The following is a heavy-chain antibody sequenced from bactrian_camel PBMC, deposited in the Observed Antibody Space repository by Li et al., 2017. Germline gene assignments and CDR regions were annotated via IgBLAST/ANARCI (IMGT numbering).Heavy chain of an antibody. CDR2: IYTGGGQT. V-gene: IGHV3S6*01. D-gene: IGHD3*01. CDR3: AADPWCTGQCADRRY. J-gene: IGHJ4*01. Sequence: HVQLVESGGGSVQAGGSLMLSCAASGGYTYTYCMNWFRRAPEKEREEVASIYTGGGQTYYGNSVKGRFTLSHDNAKNMLYLQMSNLGPEDTAMYYCAADPWCTGQCADRRYWGQGTQVTVS. CDR1: GYTYTYC.